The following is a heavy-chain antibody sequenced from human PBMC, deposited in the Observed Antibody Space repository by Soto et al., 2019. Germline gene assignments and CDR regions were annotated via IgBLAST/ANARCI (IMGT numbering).Heavy chain of an antibody. D-gene: IGHD1-26*01. CDR2: IFQSGST. J-gene: IGHJ4*02. V-gene: IGHV4-4*02. CDR1: GGSIRSNNW. CDR3: ARVNSGSYSDY. Sequence: QVQLQESGPGLVKPSGTLSLTCAVSGGSIRSNNWWSWVRQPPGKGLEWIGEIFQSGSTNNNPSLKTRVTISVDKSKNQCSLKLSSVTAADTAVYYCARVNSGSYSDYWGQGTLVTVSS.